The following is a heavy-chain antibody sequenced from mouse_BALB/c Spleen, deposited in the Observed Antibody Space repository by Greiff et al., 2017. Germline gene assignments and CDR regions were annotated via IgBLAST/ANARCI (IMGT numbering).Heavy chain of an antibody. Sequence: VQLQQSGPGLVQPSQSLSITCTASGFSLTSYGVHWVRQSPGKGLEWLGVIWSGGSTDYNAAFISRLSISKDNSKSQVFFKMNSLQANDTAIYYCARIDGYYAYWGQGTLVTVSA. CDR2: IWSGGST. V-gene: IGHV2-2*02. CDR3: ARIDGYYAY. CDR1: GFSLTSYG. J-gene: IGHJ3*01. D-gene: IGHD2-3*01.